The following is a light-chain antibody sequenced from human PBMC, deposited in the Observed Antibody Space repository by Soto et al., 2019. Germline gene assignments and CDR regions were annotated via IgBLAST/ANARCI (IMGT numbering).Light chain of an antibody. CDR3: QQSYSPPRT. V-gene: IGKV1-39*01. CDR1: QYISTF. CDR2: TAS. Sequence: DIQMTQSPSSLSAFVGDRVTITCRTSQYISTFLNWYQQKPGKAPNLLISTASSLQSGVPSRFSGSGSGTDFTLTSSSLQPEDFATYYCQQSYSPPRTFGQGTKVEIK. J-gene: IGKJ2*01.